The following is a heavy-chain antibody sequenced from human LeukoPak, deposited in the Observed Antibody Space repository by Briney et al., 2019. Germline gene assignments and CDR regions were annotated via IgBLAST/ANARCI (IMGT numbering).Heavy chain of an antibody. V-gene: IGHV3-21*01. CDR2: ISSSSSYT. J-gene: IGHJ4*02. D-gene: IGHD6-13*01. CDR1: GFTFSSYS. Sequence: GGSLRLSCAASGFTFSSYSMNWVRQAPGKGLEWVSSISSSSSYTYYADSVKGRFTISRDNAKNSLYLQMNSLRAEDTAVYYCAREGIAAAGTAFDYWGQGTLVTVPS. CDR3: AREGIAAAGTAFDY.